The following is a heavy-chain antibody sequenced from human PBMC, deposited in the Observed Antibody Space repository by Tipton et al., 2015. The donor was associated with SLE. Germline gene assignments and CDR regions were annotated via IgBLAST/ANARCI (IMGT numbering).Heavy chain of an antibody. CDR3: ARRAATSFYYYGMDV. D-gene: IGHD6-25*01. V-gene: IGHV4-59*08. J-gene: IGHJ6*02. CDR2: IYYSGST. CDR1: GGSISSYY. Sequence: TLSLTCTVSGGSISSYYWSWIRQPPGKGLEWIGYIYYSGSTNYNPSLKSRVTISVDTSKNHFSLKLSSVTAADTAVYYCARRAATSFYYYGMDVWGQGTTVTVSS.